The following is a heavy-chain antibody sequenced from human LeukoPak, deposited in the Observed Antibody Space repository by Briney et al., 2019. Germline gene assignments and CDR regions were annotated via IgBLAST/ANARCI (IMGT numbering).Heavy chain of an antibody. J-gene: IGHJ4*02. V-gene: IGHV4-59*01. Sequence: PSETLSLTCTVSGGSISSYYWSWIRQPPGKGLEWIGYIYYSASTNYNPSLKSRVTISVDTSKNQFSLKLSSVTAADTAVYYCASRWRDSSGYYYFDYWGQGTLVTVSS. CDR1: GGSISSYY. CDR2: IYYSAST. CDR3: ASRWRDSSGYYYFDY. D-gene: IGHD3-22*01.